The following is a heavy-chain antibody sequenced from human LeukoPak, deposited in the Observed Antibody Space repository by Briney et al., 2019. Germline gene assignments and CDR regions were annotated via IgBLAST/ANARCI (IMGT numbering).Heavy chain of an antibody. D-gene: IGHD5-18*01. CDR2: INPSGGST. CDR1: GYTFTIYY. V-gene: IGHV1-46*01. Sequence: GASVTVSFTASGYTFTIYYMHWVRQAPGQGLEWMGIINPSGGSTSYAQKFQGRVTMTRDTSTSTVYMELSSLRSEDTAVYYCARGPEGSWIQLWLLDYWGQGTLVTVSS. CDR3: ARGPEGSWIQLWLLDY. J-gene: IGHJ4*02.